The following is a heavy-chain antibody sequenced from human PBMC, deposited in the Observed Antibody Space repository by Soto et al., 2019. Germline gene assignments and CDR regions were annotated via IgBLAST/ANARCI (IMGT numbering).Heavy chain of an antibody. CDR3: ARSSTTYYYQSSPYWPDKELDI. CDR2: VIPIFGTT. J-gene: IGHJ4*02. CDR1: GGTFRNYA. Sequence: QVQLVQSGAEVKKPGSSVKVSCKASGGTFRNYAFSWVRQAPGQGLEWMGEVIPIFGTTPYAQKFQGRVTITADESTNTAYMELSSLRSEDTAVYYCARSSTTYYYQSSPYWPDKELDIWGQGTLITVSS. V-gene: IGHV1-69*01. D-gene: IGHD3-22*01.